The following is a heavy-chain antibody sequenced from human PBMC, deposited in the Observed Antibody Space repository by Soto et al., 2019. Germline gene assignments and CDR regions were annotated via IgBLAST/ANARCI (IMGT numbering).Heavy chain of an antibody. J-gene: IGHJ4*01. CDR3: AKRRLTNEYVDIVAFDY. CDR2: ISGSGGST. D-gene: IGHD5-12*01. CDR1: GFTFSSYA. V-gene: IGHV3-23*01. Sequence: PGGSLRLSCAASGFTFSSYAMSWVRQAPGKGLEWVSAISGSGGSTYYADSVKGRFTISRDNSKNTLYLQMNSLRAEDTAVYYCAKRRLTNEYVDIVAFDYWGHGTLVTVSS.